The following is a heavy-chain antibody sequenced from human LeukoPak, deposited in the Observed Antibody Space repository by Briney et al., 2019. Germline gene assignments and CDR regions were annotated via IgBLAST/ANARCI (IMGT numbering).Heavy chain of an antibody. CDR2: MSYEGSSE. D-gene: IGHD2-2*01. Sequence: GGSLRLSCAASGFTFSSYDIHWVRQAPGKGLEWVAVMSYEGSSEYYTDSVKGRFTISRDNSKHTLYLQMNSLRAEDTAEYYCAKDRSFHNISSEGWFDPWGQGTLVTVSS. V-gene: IGHV3-30*18. J-gene: IGHJ5*02. CDR3: AKDRSFHNISSEGWFDP. CDR1: GFTFSSYD.